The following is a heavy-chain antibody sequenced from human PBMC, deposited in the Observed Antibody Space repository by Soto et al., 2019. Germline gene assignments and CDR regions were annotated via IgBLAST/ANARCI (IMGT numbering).Heavy chain of an antibody. CDR1: GGSFSGYY. D-gene: IGHD4-17*01. V-gene: IGHV4-34*01. CDR2: INHSGST. J-gene: IGHJ4*02. CDR3: AREYGDYGVIDY. Sequence: QVQLQQWGAGLLKPSETLSLTCAVYGGSFSGYYWSWIRQPPGKGLEWIGEINHSGSTNYNPSLKSRVPISVDTSKNQFSLKLSSVTAADTAVYYCAREYGDYGVIDYWGQGTLVTVSS.